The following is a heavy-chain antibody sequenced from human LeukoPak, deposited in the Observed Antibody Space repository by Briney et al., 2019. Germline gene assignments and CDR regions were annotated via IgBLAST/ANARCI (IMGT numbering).Heavy chain of an antibody. CDR2: INHSGST. D-gene: IGHD3-3*01. CDR1: GWSFSGYY. CDR3: ARGPSLWSGPDAFDI. J-gene: IGHJ3*02. V-gene: IGHV4-34*01. Sequence: SETLSLTCAVYGWSFSGYYWRWIRQPPGKGLEWIGEINHSGSTNYNPSLKSRRTISADTSKNQFSLKLSAVTAADTAVYYCARGPSLWSGPDAFDIWGQGTMVTVSS.